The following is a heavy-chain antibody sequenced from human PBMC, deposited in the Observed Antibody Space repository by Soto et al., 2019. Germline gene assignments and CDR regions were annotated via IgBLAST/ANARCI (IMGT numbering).Heavy chain of an antibody. J-gene: IGHJ5*01. CDR1: GFIFSTTD. D-gene: IGHD3-10*01. V-gene: IGHV3-23*01. Sequence: PGGSLRLSCEASGFIFSTTDMSWVRQAPGKGLEWVSTIYGDGRTTYYADSVGGRFSISRDNSKNMVYLQMDSLRVDDTAIYYCVKNSGWFNSWGQGSLVTVSS. CDR2: IYGDGRTT. CDR3: VKNSGWFNS.